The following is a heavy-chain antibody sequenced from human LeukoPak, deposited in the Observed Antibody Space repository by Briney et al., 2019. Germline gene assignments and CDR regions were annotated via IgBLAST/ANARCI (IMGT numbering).Heavy chain of an antibody. CDR2: ISGSGGST. CDR1: GFTFSNYA. J-gene: IGHJ3*02. Sequence: GSLRLSCAASGFTFSNYAMSWVRQAPGKGLEWVSAISGSGGSTDYADSVKGRFTISRDNSKNTLYLQMNSLRAEDTAVYYCARDAAGTELSAFDIWGQGTMVTVSS. D-gene: IGHD6-13*01. V-gene: IGHV3-23*01. CDR3: ARDAAGTELSAFDI.